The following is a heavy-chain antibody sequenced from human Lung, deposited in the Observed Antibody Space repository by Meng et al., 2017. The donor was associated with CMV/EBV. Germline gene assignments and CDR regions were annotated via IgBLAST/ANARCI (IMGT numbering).Heavy chain of an antibody. CDR2: INPYNRNT. D-gene: IGHD6-6*01. CDR1: GYTFKRYA. V-gene: IGHV1-18*01. J-gene: IGHJ4*02. CDR3: ARGRVSYSSSTSLNY. Sequence: QGQLGQSGDELKRPGASVKVFCKTSGYTFKRYAITWVRQAPGQGLEWLGWINPYNRNTDHAQTLHARLTMTTATATSTVYMELKSMSSNDTAVYYYARGRVSYSSSTSLNYWGQGTLVTVSS.